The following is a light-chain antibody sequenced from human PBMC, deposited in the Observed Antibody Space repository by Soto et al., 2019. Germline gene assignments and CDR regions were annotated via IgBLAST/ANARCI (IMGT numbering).Light chain of an antibody. CDR1: QSVSSW. J-gene: IGKJ1*01. V-gene: IGKV1-5*01. CDR3: QQYNSYLWT. Sequence: DIQMTQSPSTLSASVGDRVTITCRASQSVSSWLAWYQQKPGKAPKLLIYDASSLESGVPSRFSGSGSGTEFTLTISSLQPDDFATYYCQQYNSYLWTFGQGTKV. CDR2: DAS.